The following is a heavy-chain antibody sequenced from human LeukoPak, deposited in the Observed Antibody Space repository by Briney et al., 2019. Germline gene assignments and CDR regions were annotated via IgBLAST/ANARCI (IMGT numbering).Heavy chain of an antibody. CDR3: ARHFLRHGHGIAAAGTDALDI. V-gene: IGHV4-59*08. CDR2: IYYSGST. Sequence: PSETLSLTCIVPGGSISSYYGSWIRHPLGKGLEWMGYIYYSGSTNANPSPKSRVTISVDTSKHQFSLKLSSVTAADTAVYYCARHFLRHGHGIAAAGTDALDIWGQGTMVTVSS. D-gene: IGHD6-13*01. CDR1: GGSISSYY. J-gene: IGHJ3*02.